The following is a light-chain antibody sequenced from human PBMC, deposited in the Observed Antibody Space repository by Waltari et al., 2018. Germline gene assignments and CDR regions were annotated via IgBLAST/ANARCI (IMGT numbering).Light chain of an antibody. J-gene: IGLJ2*01. CDR3: AAWDDSLNAVV. V-gene: IGLV1-36*01. Sequence: QSVLTQPPSVSEAPRQRVTITCSGSSSHTGNNAVTWYHRLPGQAPKLPIYYDDPLPSGVSDRFSGSKSGTSASMAIGGLLSEDEGDYYCAAWDDSLNAVVFGGGTKLTVL. CDR1: SSHTGNNA. CDR2: YDD.